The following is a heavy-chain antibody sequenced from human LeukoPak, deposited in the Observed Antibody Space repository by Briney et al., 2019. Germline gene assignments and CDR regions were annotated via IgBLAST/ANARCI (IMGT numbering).Heavy chain of an antibody. J-gene: IGHJ3*02. D-gene: IGHD6-13*01. CDR3: VRKSSRDI. V-gene: IGHV3-7*04. CDR1: GVTLGSYW. CDR2: INHDGRER. Sequence: CLRLSCAASGVTLGSYWMSWVSQAPGKGLEWVANINHDGRERHYVESVKGRLTNSRHNAKHSLNLQMKSVRSTHTAVYYCVRKSSRDIWGQGTMVTVSS.